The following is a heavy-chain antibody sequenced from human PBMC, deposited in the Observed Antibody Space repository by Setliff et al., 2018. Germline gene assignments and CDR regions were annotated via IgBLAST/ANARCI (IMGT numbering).Heavy chain of an antibody. Sequence: GASVKVSCKASGYTFTTYYIHWVRQAPGQGLEWVGRVNPSNGAIHYAQNFQGGVTMTRDTSTSIVYMELNSLRFEDTAVYYCAREFPGGTKGFDYWGQGTLVTVSS. D-gene: IGHD1-1*01. CDR2: VNPSNGAI. CDR1: GYTFTTYY. V-gene: IGHV1-46*01. J-gene: IGHJ4*02. CDR3: AREFPGGTKGFDY.